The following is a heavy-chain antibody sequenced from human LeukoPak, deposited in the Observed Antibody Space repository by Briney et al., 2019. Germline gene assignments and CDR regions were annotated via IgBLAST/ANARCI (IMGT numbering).Heavy chain of an antibody. Sequence: PGGSLRLSCAASGFTFSSYDMHWVRQATGKGLEWVSAIGTAGDTYYPGSVKGRFTISRENAKNSLYLQMNSLRAGDTAVYYCARGGVWITIFGVVIIGLYSDYWGQGTLVTVSS. V-gene: IGHV3-13*01. CDR3: ARGGVWITIFGVVIIGLYSDY. CDR2: IGTAGDT. CDR1: GFTFSSYD. D-gene: IGHD3-3*01. J-gene: IGHJ4*02.